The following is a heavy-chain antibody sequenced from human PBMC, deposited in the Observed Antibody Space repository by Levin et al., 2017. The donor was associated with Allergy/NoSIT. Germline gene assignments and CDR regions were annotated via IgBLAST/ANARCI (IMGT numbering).Heavy chain of an antibody. CDR1: GFTFSSYW. CDR2: INSDGSTT. J-gene: IGHJ4*02. Sequence: LSGGSLRLSCAASGFTFSSYWMHWVRQAPGKGLEWVSRINSDGSTTSYAGSVKGRFTISRDNAKNTLYLQMNSLRAEDTAVYYCARDLVVDEHSIACWGQGTLVIVS. D-gene: IGHD2-15*01. V-gene: IGHV3-74*01. CDR3: ARDLVVDEHSIAC.